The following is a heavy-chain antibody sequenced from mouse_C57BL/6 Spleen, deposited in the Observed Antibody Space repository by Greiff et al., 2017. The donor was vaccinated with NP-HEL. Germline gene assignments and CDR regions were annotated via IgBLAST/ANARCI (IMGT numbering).Heavy chain of an antibody. CDR3: AGGSSYFDY. CDR2: ISYDGSN. J-gene: IGHJ2*01. CDR1: GYSITSGYY. V-gene: IGHV3-6*01. Sequence: EVQLVESGPGLVKPSQSLSLTCSVTGYSITSGYYWNWIRQFPGNKLEWMGYISYDGSNNYNPSLKNRISITRDTSKNQFFLKLNSVTTEDTATYYCAGGSSYFDYWGQGTTLTVSS. D-gene: IGHD1-1*01.